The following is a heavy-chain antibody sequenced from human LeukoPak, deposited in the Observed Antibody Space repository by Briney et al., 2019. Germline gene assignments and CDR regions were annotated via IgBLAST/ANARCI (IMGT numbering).Heavy chain of an antibody. D-gene: IGHD3-22*01. CDR1: GFTVSSNY. Sequence: PGGSLRLSCAASGFTVSSNYMSWVRQAPGKGLEWASVIRYGGSTYYADSVKGRFTISRHNSKNTLYLQMNSLRAEDTAVYYCARGRHYDSSGYYDAYYFDYWGQGTLVTVSS. J-gene: IGHJ4*02. CDR2: IRYGGST. CDR3: ARGRHYDSSGYYDAYYFDY. V-gene: IGHV3-53*04.